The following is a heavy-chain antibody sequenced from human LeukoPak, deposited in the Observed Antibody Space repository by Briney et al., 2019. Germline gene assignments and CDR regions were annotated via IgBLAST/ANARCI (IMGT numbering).Heavy chain of an antibody. D-gene: IGHD3-3*01. CDR3: ARDRDDWSFLIDY. CDR2: INPNSGGT. CDR1: GYTFTGYY. J-gene: IGHJ4*02. V-gene: IGHV1-2*02. Sequence: VASVKASCKASGYTFTGYYMHWVRQAPGQGLEWMGWINPNSGGTNYAQKFQGRVTMTRDTSISTAYMELSRLRSDDTAVYYCARDRDDWSFLIDYWGQGTLVTVSS.